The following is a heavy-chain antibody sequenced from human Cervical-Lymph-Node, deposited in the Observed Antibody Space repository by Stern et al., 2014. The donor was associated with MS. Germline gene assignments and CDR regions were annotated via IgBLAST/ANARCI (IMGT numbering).Heavy chain of an antibody. J-gene: IGHJ6*02. CDR3: ARGGGSYIPPDV. Sequence: DQLVESGGGVVQPGGSLRLSCAASGFTFSSYSMHWVRQAPGKGLEWVAVISYDGSHKYYTDSVKGRFTISRDNSKNTLYLQMNSLRDEDTAVYYCARGGGSYIPPDVWGQGTTVTVSS. CDR2: ISYDGSHK. CDR1: GFTFSSYS. V-gene: IGHV3-30-3*01. D-gene: IGHD1-26*01.